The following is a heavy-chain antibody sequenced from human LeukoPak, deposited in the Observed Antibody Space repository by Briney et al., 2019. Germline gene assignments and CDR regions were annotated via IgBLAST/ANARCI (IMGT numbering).Heavy chain of an antibody. Sequence: ASVTVSCKASGNTFTSDYMHWLRQAPGQGLEWMGMINSSGGRRNDTKYAQKFQGRRTVTSDTSTSTVYMDLRSPTSENTAVYFCARSPMMFCTATRCVGSWFVPWGLGTLVSVS. V-gene: IGHV1-46*01. CDR1: GNTFTSDY. D-gene: IGHD2-8*02. CDR2: INSSGGRRNDT. CDR3: ARSPMMFCTATRCVGSWFVP. J-gene: IGHJ5*02.